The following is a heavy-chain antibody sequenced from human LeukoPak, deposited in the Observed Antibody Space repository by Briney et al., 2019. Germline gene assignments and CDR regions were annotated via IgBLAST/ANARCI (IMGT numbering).Heavy chain of an antibody. CDR1: GFTFSSYS. CDR2: ISSSSSYI. CDR3: AKDTAAAAGTYFDF. D-gene: IGHD6-13*01. V-gene: IGHV3-21*04. Sequence: GGSLRLSCAASGFTFSSYSMNWVRQAPGKGLEWVSSISSSSSYIYYADSVKGRFTISRDNAKNSLYLQMNSLRVEDTALYYCAKDTAAAAGTYFDFWGQGTLVTVSS. J-gene: IGHJ4*02.